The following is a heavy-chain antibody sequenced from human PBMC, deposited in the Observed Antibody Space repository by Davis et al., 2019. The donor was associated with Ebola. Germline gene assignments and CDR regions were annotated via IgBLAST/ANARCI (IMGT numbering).Heavy chain of an antibody. CDR3: VKDTGRGTIAAAGTIDY. V-gene: IGHV3-43D*03. CDR2: ISWDGDST. D-gene: IGHD6-13*01. J-gene: IGHJ4*02. Sequence: GESLKISCAASGFTFDDYAMHWVRQAPGKGLEWVSLISWDGDSTYYADSVKGRFIISRDNSKNSLYLQMNSLRPEDTALYYYVKDTGRGTIAAAGTIDYWGQGTLVTVSS. CDR1: GFTFDDYA.